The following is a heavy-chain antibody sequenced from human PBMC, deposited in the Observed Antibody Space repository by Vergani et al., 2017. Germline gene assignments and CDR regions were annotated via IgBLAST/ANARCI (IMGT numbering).Heavy chain of an antibody. CDR3: AKDERPYSSGWYGTGY. D-gene: IGHD6-19*01. Sequence: EVQLVESGGGLVQPGRSLRLSCAASGFTFDDYAMHWVRQAPGKGLEWVSGINWNSDSIAYADSVKGRFTISRDNSKNTLYLQMNSLRAEDTAVYYCAKDERPYSSGWYGTGYWGQGTLVTVSS. CDR2: INWNSDSI. V-gene: IGHV3-9*01. J-gene: IGHJ4*02. CDR1: GFTFDDYA.